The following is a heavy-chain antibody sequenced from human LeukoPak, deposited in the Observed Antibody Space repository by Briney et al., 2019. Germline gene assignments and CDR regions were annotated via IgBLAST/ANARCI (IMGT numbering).Heavy chain of an antibody. CDR1: GGSISSSSYY. CDR3: ARPKRGDSTSWYVDF. D-gene: IGHD6-13*01. V-gene: IGHV4-39*07. Sequence: SETLSLTCTVSGGSISSSSYYWGWIRQPPGKGLEWIGSIYHSGSTYYNPSLKSRITISVDTSKNQFSLKLSSVTAADTAVYFCARPKRGDSTSWYVDFWGQGTLVTVSS. J-gene: IGHJ4*02. CDR2: IYHSGST.